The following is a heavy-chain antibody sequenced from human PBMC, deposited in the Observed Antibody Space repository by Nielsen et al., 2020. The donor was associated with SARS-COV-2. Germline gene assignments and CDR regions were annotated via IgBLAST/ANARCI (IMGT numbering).Heavy chain of an antibody. D-gene: IGHD2-2*01. CDR3: AREVVPATMIDYYYGMDV. CDR1: EFTFSRYT. J-gene: IGHJ6*02. V-gene: IGHV3-21*01. Sequence: GGSLRLSCTGPEFTFSRYTMNWVRQAPGKGLEWVSSISRSSGDKYYADAVRGRFTISRDNAKNSLYLQMHSLRAEDTAVYYCAREVVPATMIDYYYGMDVWGRGTTVIVSS. CDR2: ISRSSGDK.